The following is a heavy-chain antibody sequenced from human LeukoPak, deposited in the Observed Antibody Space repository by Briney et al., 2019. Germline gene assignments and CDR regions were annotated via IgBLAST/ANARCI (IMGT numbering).Heavy chain of an antibody. CDR3: ARGDVWGSYRRYFDY. V-gene: IGHV3-20*04. CDR1: GFTFDDYG. J-gene: IGHJ4*02. D-gene: IGHD3-16*02. Sequence: GGSLRLSCAASGFTFDDYGMSWVRQAPGKGLEWVSGINWNGGSTGYADSVKGRFTISRDNAKNSLYLQMNSLRAEGTALYYCARGDVWGSYRRYFDYWGQGTLVTVSS. CDR2: INWNGGST.